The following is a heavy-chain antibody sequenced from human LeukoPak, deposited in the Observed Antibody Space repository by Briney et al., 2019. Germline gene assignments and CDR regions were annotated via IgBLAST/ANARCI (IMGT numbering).Heavy chain of an antibody. V-gene: IGHV3-15*07. CDR1: GFTFSSAW. CDR3: TTERRSSGSSSRFDY. D-gene: IGHD1-26*01. Sequence: PGGSLRLSCAASGFTFSSAWMTWVRQAPGKRLEWVGRVLSKTDGGTTEYAAPVKGRFIVSRDDSKNTLYLQMNSLKTEDTAVYYCTTERRSSGSSSRFDYWGQGALVTVSS. J-gene: IGHJ4*02. CDR2: VLSKTDGGTT.